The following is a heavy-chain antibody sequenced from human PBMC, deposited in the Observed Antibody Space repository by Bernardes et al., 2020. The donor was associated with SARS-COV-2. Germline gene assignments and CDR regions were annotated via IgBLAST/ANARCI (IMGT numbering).Heavy chain of an antibody. D-gene: IGHD3-10*01. CDR1: GYTFTSYG. V-gene: IGHV1-18*04. CDR3: ARVSKVRVLLWFGEITSGYFDY. J-gene: IGHJ4*02. CDR2: ISAYNGNT. Sequence: ASVKVSCKASGYTFTSYGISWVRQAPGQGLEWMGWISAYNGNTNYAQKLQGRVTMTTDTSTSTAYMELRSLRSDDTAVYYCARVSKVRVLLWFGEITSGYFDYWGQGTLVTVSS.